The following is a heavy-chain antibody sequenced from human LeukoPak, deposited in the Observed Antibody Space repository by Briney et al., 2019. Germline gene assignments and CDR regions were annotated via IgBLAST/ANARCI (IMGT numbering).Heavy chain of an antibody. Sequence: PGGSLRLSCAASGFTFSSYAMSWVRQAPGKGLEWVSAISGSGGSTYYADSVKGRFTISRDNSKNTVDLQMNSLRAEDTAIYYCAKGRIAVAHYYGMDVWGQGTTVTVSS. V-gene: IGHV3-23*01. J-gene: IGHJ6*02. CDR3: AKGRIAVAHYYGMDV. D-gene: IGHD6-19*01. CDR1: GFTFSSYA. CDR2: ISGSGGST.